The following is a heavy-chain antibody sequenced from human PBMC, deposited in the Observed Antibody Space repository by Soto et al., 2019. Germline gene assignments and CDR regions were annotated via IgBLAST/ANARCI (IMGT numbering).Heavy chain of an antibody. Sequence: SETLSLTCTVSGGSISSYYWSWIRQPPGEGLEWIGYIYYSGSTNYNPSLKSRVTISVDTSKNQFSLKLSSVTAADTAVYYCARDLSRKSSGRYYYYGMDVWGQGTTVTVSS. J-gene: IGHJ6*02. CDR3: ARDLSRKSSGRYYYYGMDV. D-gene: IGHD6-19*01. V-gene: IGHV4-59*01. CDR1: GGSISSYY. CDR2: IYYSGST.